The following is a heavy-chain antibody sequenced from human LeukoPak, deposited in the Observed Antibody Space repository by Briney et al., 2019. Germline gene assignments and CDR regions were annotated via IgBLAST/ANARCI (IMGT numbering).Heavy chain of an antibody. D-gene: IGHD5-12*01. J-gene: IGHJ3*02. CDR3: ARVIRVRGYSGYEHIDAFDI. CDR1: GGSISSGDYY. V-gene: IGHV4-61*08. Sequence: SETLSLTCTVSGGSISSGDYYWSWIRQPPGKGLEWIGYIYYSGSTNYNPSLKSRVTISVDTSKNQFSLKLSSVTAADTAVYYCARVIRVRGYSGYEHIDAFDIWGQGTMVTVSS. CDR2: IYYSGST.